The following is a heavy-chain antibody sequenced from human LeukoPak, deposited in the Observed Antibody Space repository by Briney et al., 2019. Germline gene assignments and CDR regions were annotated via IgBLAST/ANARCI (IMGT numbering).Heavy chain of an antibody. CDR1: GGSISSTSYY. Sequence: PSETLSLTCAVSGGSISSTSYYWAWIRQPPGEGLEWIGSIHYSGATYYNPSLKSRLTIYVDRSTNQFSLKVSSVTAADRAVYYCARHFSGYENPLDYWGQGSLVTVSS. CDR3: ARHFSGYENPLDY. V-gene: IGHV4-39*01. D-gene: IGHD5-12*01. J-gene: IGHJ4*02. CDR2: IHYSGAT.